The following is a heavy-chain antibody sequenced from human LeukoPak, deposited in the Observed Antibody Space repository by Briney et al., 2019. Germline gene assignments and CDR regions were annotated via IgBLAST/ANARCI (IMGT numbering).Heavy chain of an antibody. V-gene: IGHV3-23*01. CDR3: AKDRGYYDSNGYLDY. J-gene: IGHJ4*02. CDR1: GFTFSSYA. Sequence: GGSLRLSCAASGFTFSSYALSWVRQAPGKGLEWVSAISGSGGSTYYADSVKGRFTISRDNFKNTLYLQTNSLRADDTAVYYCAKDRGYYDSNGYLDYWGQGTLVTVSS. D-gene: IGHD3-22*01. CDR2: ISGSGGST.